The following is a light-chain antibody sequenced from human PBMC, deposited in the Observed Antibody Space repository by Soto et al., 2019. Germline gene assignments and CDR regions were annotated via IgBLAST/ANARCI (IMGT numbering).Light chain of an antibody. CDR1: KSISSTS. V-gene: IGKV3-20*01. CDR2: GAS. CDR3: QQYGSSPPIT. J-gene: IGKJ5*01. Sequence: EIVLTQSPGTLYLSPGERATLSCRASKSISSTSLAWYQQKPGQAPRLLIYGASNRATGIPDRFSGSGSATDFTLTISRLEPEDFVVYYCQQYGSSPPITFGQGTRLEIK.